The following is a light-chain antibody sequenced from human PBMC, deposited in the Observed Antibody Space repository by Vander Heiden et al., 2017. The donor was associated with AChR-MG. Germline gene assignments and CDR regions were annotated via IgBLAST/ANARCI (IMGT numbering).Light chain of an antibody. Sequence: QSPLTQPASPSRSPRHSRTLSRTGGTGDTGAYNSVPWSHQHPAEAPKLMIFDVSKRPPAVSDRFSGSKSGNTASLTISGLQAEDEADYDCSSYTGRSSDTWVFGGGTKLTVL. J-gene: IGLJ3*02. V-gene: IGLV2-14*03. CDR2: DVS. CDR1: TGDTGAYNS. CDR3: SSYTGRSSDTWV.